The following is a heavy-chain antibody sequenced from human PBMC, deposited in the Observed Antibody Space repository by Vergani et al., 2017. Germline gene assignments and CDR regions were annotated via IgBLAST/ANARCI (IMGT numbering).Heavy chain of an antibody. D-gene: IGHD6-6*01. Sequence: QLVESGGGLVQPGGSLRLSCAASGFNFSTYNMNWVRQAPGKGLEWVSYVTNNNRSQSYADSLKGRFAISRDSANNSLYLQMNSLKVEDTAVYYCAREYSSSSGRGCDIWGQGTKVTVSS. CDR3: AREYSSSSGRGCDI. V-gene: IGHV3-48*01. CDR2: VTNNNRSQ. J-gene: IGHJ3*02. CDR1: GFNFSTYN.